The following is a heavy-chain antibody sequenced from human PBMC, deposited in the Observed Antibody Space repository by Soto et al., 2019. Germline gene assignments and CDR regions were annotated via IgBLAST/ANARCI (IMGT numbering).Heavy chain of an antibody. Sequence: SETLSLTYAVSGVSISSGNWWSGVRHTPQRGLEYIGEIFHDGTANYYPSFERRVAISVDTSKNQFSPKLTSITPADTAMYFCARLVYDSGLNHVFFDFSSQGALVTFSS. D-gene: IGHD2-8*01. CDR3: ARLVYDSGLNHVFFDF. V-gene: IGHV4-4*02. CDR2: IFHDGTA. CDR1: GVSISSGNW. J-gene: IGHJ4*02.